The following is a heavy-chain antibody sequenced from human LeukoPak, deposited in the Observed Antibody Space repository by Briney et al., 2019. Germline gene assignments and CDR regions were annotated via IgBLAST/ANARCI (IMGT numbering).Heavy chain of an antibody. Sequence: PGGSLRLSCAASGFTFNDYGMSWVRQAPGKGLEWVSGINWNGGRTGYADSMKGRFIISRDNAKNSLYLQVNSLRAEDTAVYYCAKDGNVLRYFDWLLPTFFDYWGQGTLVTVSS. V-gene: IGHV3-20*04. CDR3: AKDGNVLRYFDWLLPTFFDY. D-gene: IGHD3-9*01. CDR1: GFTFNDYG. CDR2: INWNGGRT. J-gene: IGHJ4*02.